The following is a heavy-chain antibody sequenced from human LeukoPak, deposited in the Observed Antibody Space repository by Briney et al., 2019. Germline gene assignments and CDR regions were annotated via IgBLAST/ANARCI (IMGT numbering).Heavy chain of an antibody. CDR3: ASDVGIGG. V-gene: IGHV3-74*01. CDR1: GFTFSTYW. J-gene: IGHJ4*02. D-gene: IGHD2-15*01. Sequence: GGSLRLSCAASGFTFSTYWMHWVRQAPGKGLVWVSRITGDGSTATYADSVKGRFTISRDNAKNTLYLRMNSLRAEDTALYFCASDVGIGGWGQGTLVTVSS. CDR2: ITGDGSTA.